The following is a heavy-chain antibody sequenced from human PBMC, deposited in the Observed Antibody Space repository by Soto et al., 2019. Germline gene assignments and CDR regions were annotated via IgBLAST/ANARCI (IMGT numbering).Heavy chain of an antibody. D-gene: IGHD6-13*01. CDR1: GGSISSSNW. J-gene: IGHJ4*02. CDR3: ARDIAASGTGVFDY. Sequence: QVQLQESGPGLVKPSGTLSLTCAVSGGSISSSNWWSWVRQPPGKGLEWIGEIYHSGSTNYIPSLKSRVTLAVDKSKNQFSLQLSSVTAADTAVYYCARDIAASGTGVFDYWGQGTLVTVSS. V-gene: IGHV4-4*02. CDR2: IYHSGST.